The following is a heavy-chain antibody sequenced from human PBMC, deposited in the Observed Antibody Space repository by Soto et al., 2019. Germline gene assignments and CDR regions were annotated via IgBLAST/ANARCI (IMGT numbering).Heavy chain of an antibody. J-gene: IGHJ4*02. CDR3: ARGTLSLYSADFR. CDR1: GYTFTSYA. V-gene: IGHV1-3*01. CDR2: SNGGNGDT. D-gene: IGHD1-26*01. Sequence: QVQLVQSGAEVKKPGASVRISCRTSGYTFTSYAITWLRHAPGQRLEWLGWSNGGNGDTKYSQKFQGRLSITRDTSTTTVSLRLSSLTAEDTAIYYCARGTLSLYSADFRWGQGTLVSVSS.